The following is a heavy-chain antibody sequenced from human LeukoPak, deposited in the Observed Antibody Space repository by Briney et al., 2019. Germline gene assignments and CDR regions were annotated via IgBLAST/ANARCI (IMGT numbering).Heavy chain of an antibody. V-gene: IGHV3-30*04. J-gene: IGHJ6*02. CDR3: AKVVDSSGYFRGYYYYGMDV. CDR2: ISYDGSNK. CDR1: GFTFSSYA. D-gene: IGHD3-22*01. Sequence: GGSLRLSCAASGFTFSSYAMHWVRQAPGKGLEWVAVISYDGSNKYYADSVKGRFTISRDNSKNTLYLQMNSLRAEDTAVYYCAKVVDSSGYFRGYYYYGMDVWGQGTTVTVSS.